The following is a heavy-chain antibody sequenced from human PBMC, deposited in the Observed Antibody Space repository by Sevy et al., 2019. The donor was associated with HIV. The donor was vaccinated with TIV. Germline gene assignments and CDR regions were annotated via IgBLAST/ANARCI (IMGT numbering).Heavy chain of an antibody. CDR3: ARRLAAAGGGNEYFQP. D-gene: IGHD6-13*01. CDR1: GGSINNKAYY. V-gene: IGHV4-39*01. Sequence: SEILSLTCTVSGGSINNKAYYWAWIRQPPGKGLEWIGSMSYNGNSYYNPSLNCRVTISLDTSKNQFSLRLTFVTAADTAVYYCARRLAAAGGGNEYFQPWGQGTLVTVSS. J-gene: IGHJ1*01. CDR2: MSYNGNS.